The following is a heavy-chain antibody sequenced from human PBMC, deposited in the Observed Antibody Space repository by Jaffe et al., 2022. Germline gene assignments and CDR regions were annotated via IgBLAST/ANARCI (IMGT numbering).Heavy chain of an antibody. V-gene: IGHV3-48*03. CDR3: ARDGYDPQLFDY. J-gene: IGHJ4*02. D-gene: IGHD5-12*01. Sequence: EVQLVESGGGLVQPGGSLRLSCAASGFTFSSYEMNWVRQAPGKGLEWVSYISSSGSTIYYADSVKGRFTISRDNAKNSLYLQMNSLRAEDTAVYYCARDGYDPQLFDYWGQGTLVTVSS. CDR2: ISSSGSTI. CDR1: GFTFSSYE.